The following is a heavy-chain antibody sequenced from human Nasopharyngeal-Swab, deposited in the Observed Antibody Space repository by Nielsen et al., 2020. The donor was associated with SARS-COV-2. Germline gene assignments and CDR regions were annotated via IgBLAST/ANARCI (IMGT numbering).Heavy chain of an antibody. CDR1: GYTFTSYG. Sequence: APVKVSCKASGYTFTSYGISWVRQAPGQGLEWMGWISAYNGNTNYAQKLQGRVTMTTDTSTSTAYMELRSLRSDDTAVYYCARDGPYYDILTGYSNYWFDPWGQGTLVTVSS. V-gene: IGHV1-18*04. D-gene: IGHD3-9*01. CDR2: ISAYNGNT. CDR3: ARDGPYYDILTGYSNYWFDP. J-gene: IGHJ5*02.